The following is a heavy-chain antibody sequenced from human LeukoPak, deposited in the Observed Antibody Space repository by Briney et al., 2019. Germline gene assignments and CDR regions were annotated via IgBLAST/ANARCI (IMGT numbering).Heavy chain of an antibody. Sequence: GGSLRLSCAASGFTFSDYYMSWIRQAQGKALEWVAFISSHGSSIFYADSVRDRFTISRDNAQNSLYLHMSSLRAEDTAVYYCARRATHPYYFDYWGQGTLVTVSS. V-gene: IGHV3-11*01. CDR3: ARRATHPYYFDY. CDR2: ISSHGSSI. CDR1: GFTFSDYY. J-gene: IGHJ4*02.